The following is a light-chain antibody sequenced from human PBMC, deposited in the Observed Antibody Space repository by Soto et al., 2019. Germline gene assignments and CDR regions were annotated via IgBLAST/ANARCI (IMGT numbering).Light chain of an antibody. Sequence: EMVMTDSPDMXSVSXWXXAXXXXVVSQSISSNLAWYQQKPGQAPRLLIYGASSRATGIPDRFSGTGSETDFTLTINRLEPEDFAVYYCQQYENSPITFGQGTRLEIK. CDR3: QQYENSPIT. V-gene: IGKV3-20*01. CDR1: QSISSN. J-gene: IGKJ5*01. CDR2: GAS.